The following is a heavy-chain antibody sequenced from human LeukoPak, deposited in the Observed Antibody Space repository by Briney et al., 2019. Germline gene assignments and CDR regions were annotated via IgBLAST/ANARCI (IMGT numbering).Heavy chain of an antibody. Sequence: ASVKVSCKASGYTFTSYYMHWVRQAPGQALEWKGIINPSSGSTSYAQKFQGRVTMTRDTSTSTVYMELSSLRSEDTAVYYCATLAYCGGDCSTDWYFDLWGRGTLVTVSS. V-gene: IGHV1-46*01. D-gene: IGHD2-21*02. CDR3: ATLAYCGGDCSTDWYFDL. CDR1: GYTFTSYY. J-gene: IGHJ2*01. CDR2: INPSSGST.